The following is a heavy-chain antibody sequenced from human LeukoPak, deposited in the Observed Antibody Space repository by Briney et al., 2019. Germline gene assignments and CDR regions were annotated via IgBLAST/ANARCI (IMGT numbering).Heavy chain of an antibody. D-gene: IGHD6-13*01. CDR3: AGEEAAAGPDY. CDR2: IKQDGSEK. CDR1: GFTFSSYS. Sequence: GGSLRLSCAASGFTFSSYSMSWVRQAPGKGLEWVANIKQDGSEKYYVDSVKGRFTISRDNAKNSLYLQMNSLRAEDTAVYYCAGEEAAAGPDYWGQGTLVTVSS. J-gene: IGHJ4*02. V-gene: IGHV3-7*01.